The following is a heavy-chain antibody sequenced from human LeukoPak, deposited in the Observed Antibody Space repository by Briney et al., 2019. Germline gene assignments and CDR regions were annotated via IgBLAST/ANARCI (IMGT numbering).Heavy chain of an antibody. J-gene: IGHJ4*02. D-gene: IGHD6-13*01. CDR3: ARRRYSSSWYFDY. Sequence: PSETLSLICTVSGGSISSSSYYWGWIRQPPGKGLEWIGSIYYSGSTYYNPSLKSRVTISVDTSKNQFSLKLSSVTAADTAVYYCARRRYSSSWYFDYWGQGTLVTVSS. V-gene: IGHV4-39*01. CDR2: IYYSGST. CDR1: GGSISSSSYY.